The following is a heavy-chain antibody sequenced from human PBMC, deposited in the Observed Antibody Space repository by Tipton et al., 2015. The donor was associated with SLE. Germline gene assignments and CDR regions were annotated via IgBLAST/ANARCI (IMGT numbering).Heavy chain of an antibody. CDR1: DDSITNSRTY. CDR3: VRHQSGTMESV. D-gene: IGHD1-7*01. V-gene: IGHV4-39*07. J-gene: IGHJ4*02. CDR2: VFFSRPV. Sequence: TLSLTCTVSDDSITNSRTYWAWFRHPQGMGLQWIGSVFFSRPVDYDPSLTSRISVSLDTSKKQLSLKLASVTAADTAAYYCVRHQSGTMESVWGQGTLVIVSS.